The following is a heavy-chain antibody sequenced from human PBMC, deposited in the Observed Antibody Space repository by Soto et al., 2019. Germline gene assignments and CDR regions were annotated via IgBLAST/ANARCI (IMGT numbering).Heavy chain of an antibody. CDR2: IIPIFGTA. D-gene: IGHD2-21*02. CDR3: ARDSSNCGGDCSNWFDP. CDR1: GGTFSSYA. V-gene: IGHV1-69*13. J-gene: IGHJ5*02. Sequence: SVKVSCKASGGTFSSYAISWVRQAPGQGLEWMGGIIPIFGTANYAQKFQGRVTITADESTSTAYMELSSLRSEDTAVYYCARDSSNCGGDCSNWFDPWGQGTLVTVSS.